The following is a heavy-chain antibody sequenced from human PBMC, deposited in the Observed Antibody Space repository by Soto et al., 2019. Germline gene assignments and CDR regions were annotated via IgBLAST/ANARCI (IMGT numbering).Heavy chain of an antibody. CDR1: GASISIGGFS. J-gene: IGHJ4*02. CDR3: ARTTAVPNTLRSRYFFDY. V-gene: IGHV4-30-2*02. D-gene: IGHD1-7*01. CDR2: IYYSGGT. Sequence: TLCLTCTVSGASISIGGFSWTWIRQPPGKCLEFIGYIYYSGGTYYNPSLKSRVTISVDLSKNRFSLRLSSVTTADTALYYCARTTAVPNTLRSRYFFDYWGQGTLVTVSS.